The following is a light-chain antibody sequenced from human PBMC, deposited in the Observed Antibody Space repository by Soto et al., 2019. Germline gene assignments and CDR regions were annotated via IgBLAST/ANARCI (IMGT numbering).Light chain of an antibody. CDR2: EVS. CDR1: SSDVGGYNY. CDR3: QSYDSSLSVWV. Sequence: QSALTQPPSASGSPGQSVTISCTGTSSDVGGYNYVSWYQQHPGKAPKLMISEVSKRPSGVPDRFSGSKSGNTASLTVSGLQAEDEADYYCQSYDSSLSVWVFGGGTKLTVL. V-gene: IGLV2-8*01. J-gene: IGLJ3*02.